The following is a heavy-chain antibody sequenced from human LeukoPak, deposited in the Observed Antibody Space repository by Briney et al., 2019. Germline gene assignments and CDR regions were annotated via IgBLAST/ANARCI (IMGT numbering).Heavy chain of an antibody. Sequence: PSETLSLTCTVSGGSISSSRYYWGWIRQPPGKGLEWIGCIYYSGSTYYNPSLKSRVTISVDTSKNQFSLKLSSVTAADTAVYYCARHQLYSSGWYRPANYFDYWGQGTLVTVSS. V-gene: IGHV4-39*01. J-gene: IGHJ4*02. CDR2: IYYSGST. D-gene: IGHD6-19*01. CDR3: ARHQLYSSGWYRPANYFDY. CDR1: GGSISSSRYY.